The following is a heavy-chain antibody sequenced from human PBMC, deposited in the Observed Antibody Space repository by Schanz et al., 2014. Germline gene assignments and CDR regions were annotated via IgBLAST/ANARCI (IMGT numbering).Heavy chain of an antibody. CDR1: GFSFSDYY. J-gene: IGHJ4*02. V-gene: IGHV3-11*04. Sequence: QVHLLESGGGLVEPGGSLRLSCAASGFSFSDYYMSWIRQAPGKGLEWISYISSSSSTIYHADSVKGRFTISRDNAKNSLYLQMNSLRAEDTAVYYCVSVYDSSGYVSFNYWGQGTLVTVSS. CDR2: ISSSSSTI. CDR3: VSVYDSSGYVSFNY. D-gene: IGHD3-22*01.